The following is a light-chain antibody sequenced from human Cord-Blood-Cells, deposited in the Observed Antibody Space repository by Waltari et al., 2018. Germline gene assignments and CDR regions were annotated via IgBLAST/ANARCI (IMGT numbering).Light chain of an antibody. CDR2: GAS. J-gene: IGKJ1*01. V-gene: IGKV3-15*01. CDR3: QQYNNWPRT. CDR1: QSVSSN. Sequence: DIVMTQSPATLSVSPGERATLSCRARQSVSSNLAWYQQKPGQAPRLLIYGASTRATGIPARFSGSGSGTDFTLTISSLQSEDFAVYYCQQYNNWPRTFGQGTKVEIK.